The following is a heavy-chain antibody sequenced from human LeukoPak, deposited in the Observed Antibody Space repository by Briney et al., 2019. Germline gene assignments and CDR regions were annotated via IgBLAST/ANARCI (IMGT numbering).Heavy chain of an antibody. V-gene: IGHV3-30*04. J-gene: IGHJ4*02. CDR1: GFTFSSYA. Sequence: GGSLRLSCAASGFTFSSYAMHWVRQAPGKGLEWVAVISYDGSNKYYADSVKGRFTISRDNSKNTLYLQMNSLRAEDTAVYYCARDGPKGWELLDYWGQGTLVTVSS. CDR3: ARDGPKGWELLDY. D-gene: IGHD1-26*01. CDR2: ISYDGSNK.